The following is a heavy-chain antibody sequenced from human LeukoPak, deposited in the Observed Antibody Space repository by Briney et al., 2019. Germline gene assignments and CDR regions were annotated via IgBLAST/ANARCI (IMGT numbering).Heavy chain of an antibody. J-gene: IGHJ4*02. D-gene: IGHD3-22*01. V-gene: IGHV4-4*07. CDR2: IYTSGST. CDR3: ARQYGDFYDSSGYYPYYFDY. CDR1: GGSISSYY. Sequence: SETLSLTCTVSGGSISSYYWSWIRQPAGKGLEWIGRIYTSGSTNYHPSLKSRVTMSVDTSKNQFSLKLSSVTAADTAVYYCARQYGDFYDSSGYYPYYFDYWGQGTQVTVSS.